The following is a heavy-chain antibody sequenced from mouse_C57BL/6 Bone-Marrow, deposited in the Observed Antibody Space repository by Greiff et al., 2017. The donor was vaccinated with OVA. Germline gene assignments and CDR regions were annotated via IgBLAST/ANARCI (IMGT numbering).Heavy chain of an antibody. CDR2: IHPNSGST. J-gene: IGHJ2*01. D-gene: IGHD4-1*01. V-gene: IGHV1-64*01. CDR1: GYTFTSYW. Sequence: QVQLQQPGAELVKPGASVKLSCKASGYTFTSYWMHWVKQRPGQGLEWIGMIHPNSGSTNYNEKFKSKATLTVDKSSSTAYMQLSSLTSEDSAVYYCAREGTGMKDYFDYWGQGTTLTVSS. CDR3: AREGTGMKDYFDY.